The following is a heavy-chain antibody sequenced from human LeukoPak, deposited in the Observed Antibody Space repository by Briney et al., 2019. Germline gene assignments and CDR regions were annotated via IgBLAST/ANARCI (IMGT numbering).Heavy chain of an antibody. CDR1: GGSISSYY. V-gene: IGHV4-59*08. Sequence: SETLSLTCTVSGGSISSYYWSWIRQPPGKGLEWIGNIYYSGSTNYNPSLKSRVTISVDTSKNQFSLKLSSVTAADTAVYYCARHVGNSGSGSYLTYFDYWGQGTLVTVSS. CDR3: ARHVGNSGSGSYLTYFDY. CDR2: IYYSGST. J-gene: IGHJ4*02. D-gene: IGHD3-10*01.